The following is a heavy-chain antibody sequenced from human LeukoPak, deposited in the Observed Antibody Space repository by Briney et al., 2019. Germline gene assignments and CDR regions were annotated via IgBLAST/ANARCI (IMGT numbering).Heavy chain of an antibody. J-gene: IGHJ4*02. V-gene: IGHV4-4*02. D-gene: IGHD3-3*02. CDR3: ARFHPHFWSGYYIFGGYFDY. Sequence: PSGTLSLTCAVSGGSISSSNWWSWVRQPPGKGLEWIGEIYHSGSTNYNPSLKSRVTISVDTSKNQFSLKLSSVTAADTAVYYCARFHPHFWSGYYIFGGYFDYWGQGTLVTVSS. CDR2: IYHSGST. CDR1: GGSISSSNW.